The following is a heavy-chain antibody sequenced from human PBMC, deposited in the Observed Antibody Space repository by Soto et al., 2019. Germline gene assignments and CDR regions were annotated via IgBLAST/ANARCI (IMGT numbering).Heavy chain of an antibody. CDR3: AHSQVATSYYCGMDV. CDR1: GFSLSTSGVG. Sequence: QITLKESGPTLVKPTQTLTLTCTFSGFSLSTSGVGVGWIRQPPGKALEWLALIYWDDDKRYSPSLKSRLTITKDTSKHQVVLTMTNMDPVDTATYYCAHSQVATSYYCGMDVWGQGTTVTVSS. D-gene: IGHD5-12*01. CDR2: IYWDDDK. J-gene: IGHJ6*02. V-gene: IGHV2-5*02.